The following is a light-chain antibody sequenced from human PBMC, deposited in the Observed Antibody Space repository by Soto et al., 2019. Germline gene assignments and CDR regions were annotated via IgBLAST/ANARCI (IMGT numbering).Light chain of an antibody. V-gene: IGLV1-47*01. CDR1: SSNIGTNY. CDR3: AAWDDILSGVV. Sequence: QSVLTQPPSASATPGQRVTISCSGSSSNIGTNYVYWYQHLPGTAPKLLIYRNDQRPSGVPYRFSGSMSGTAASLAIGGLRSEDEADYYCAAWDDILSGVVFGGGTKVTV. J-gene: IGLJ2*01. CDR2: RND.